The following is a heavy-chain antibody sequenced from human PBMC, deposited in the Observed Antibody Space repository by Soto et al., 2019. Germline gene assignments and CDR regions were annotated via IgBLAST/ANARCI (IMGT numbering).Heavy chain of an antibody. J-gene: IGHJ4*02. Sequence: EVQLLESGGGLVQPGGSLRLACAASGFTFDNYGITWVRQAPGKGLEWVSVITRSGGSTYYTDSVKGRFTISRDNSKNMGYLQMNSLRAEDTAVYYCATAIVVVMSYHFDYWGQGTLVTVSS. CDR3: ATAIVVVMSYHFDY. D-gene: IGHD3-22*01. CDR1: GFTFDNYG. CDR2: ITRSGGST. V-gene: IGHV3-23*01.